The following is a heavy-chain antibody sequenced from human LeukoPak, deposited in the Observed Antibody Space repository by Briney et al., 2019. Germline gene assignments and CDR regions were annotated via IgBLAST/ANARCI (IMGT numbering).Heavy chain of an antibody. CDR3: TTGLGINWNDLGSFDY. V-gene: IGHV3-15*07. D-gene: IGHD1-1*01. J-gene: IGHJ4*02. CDR2: IKSKTDGGTT. CDR1: AFTFTNAW. Sequence: GGSLRLSCAASAFTFTNAWMNWVRQAPGKGLEWVGRIKSKTDGGTTDYAAPVKGRFTISRDDSKNTLYLQMNCLKTEDTAVYYCTTGLGINWNDLGSFDYWGQGTLVTVSS.